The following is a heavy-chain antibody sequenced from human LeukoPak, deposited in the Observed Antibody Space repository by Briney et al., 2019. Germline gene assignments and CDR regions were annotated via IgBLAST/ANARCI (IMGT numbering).Heavy chain of an antibody. CDR2: INYSGST. D-gene: IGHD3-10*01. J-gene: IGHJ5*02. CDR3: ARAPASALWFGEFTVGFDP. CDR1: GASISSYY. Sequence: SETLSLTGTALGASISSYYWSWIRQPPGKGLEGIGYINYSGSTNYNPSLKSRVTISVDTSKNQFSLKLSSVTAADTAVYYCARAPASALWFGEFTVGFDPWGQGTLVTVSS. V-gene: IGHV4-59*01.